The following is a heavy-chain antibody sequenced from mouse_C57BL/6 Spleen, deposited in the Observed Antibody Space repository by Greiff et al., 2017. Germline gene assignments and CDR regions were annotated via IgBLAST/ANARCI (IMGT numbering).Heavy chain of an antibody. CDR1: GYTFTDYY. CDR3: ARGGAWYVGAYYFDY. J-gene: IGHJ2*01. D-gene: IGHD2-14*01. CDR2: INPNNGGT. Sequence: VQLQQSGPELVKPGASVKISCKASGYTFTDYYMNWVKQSPGKSLEWIGDINPNNGGTSYNQKFKGKATLTVDKSSSTAYMELRSLTSEDSAVYDCARGGAWYVGAYYFDYWGQGTTLTVSS. V-gene: IGHV1-26*01.